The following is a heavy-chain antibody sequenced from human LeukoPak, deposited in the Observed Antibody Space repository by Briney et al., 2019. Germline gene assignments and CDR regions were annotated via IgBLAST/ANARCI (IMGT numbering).Heavy chain of an antibody. CDR1: GFTFSSYA. D-gene: IGHD2-2*01. J-gene: IGHJ3*02. V-gene: IGHV3-30*04. CDR3: ATHRSSTSCKGASDI. Sequence: TGGSLRLSCAASGFTFSSYAMHWVRQAPGKGLEWVAVISYDGSNKYYADSVKGRFTISRDNSKNTLYLQMNSLRAEDTAVYYCATHRSSTSCKGASDIWGQGTMVTVSS. CDR2: ISYDGSNK.